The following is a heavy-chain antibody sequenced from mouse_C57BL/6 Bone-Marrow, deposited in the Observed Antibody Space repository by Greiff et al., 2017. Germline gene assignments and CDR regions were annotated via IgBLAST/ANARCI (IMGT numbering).Heavy chain of an antibody. Sequence: VQLQQPGAELVKPGASVKISCKASGYTFTSYWITWVKQRPGQGLEWIGDIYPGSGSTNYNEKFKSKATLTVDTSSSTAYMQLSSLTSEDSAVYYCARGPLAYYAMDYWGQGTSVTVSS. J-gene: IGHJ4*01. CDR1: GYTFTSYW. CDR3: ARGPLAYYAMDY. V-gene: IGHV1-55*01. CDR2: IYPGSGST.